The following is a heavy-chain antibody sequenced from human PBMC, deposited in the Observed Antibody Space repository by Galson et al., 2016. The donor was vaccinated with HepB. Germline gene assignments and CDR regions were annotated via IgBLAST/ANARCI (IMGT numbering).Heavy chain of an antibody. Sequence: SLRLSCAASGFTFDDYTMHWVRQSPGKGLEWVSLISWDGRSPSYADSVKGRFTISRDNTKNFLYLQMNSLRTEDTALYFCGKDWGSLWESSGKGMDVWGQGTLVTVSS. CDR2: ISWDGRSP. V-gene: IGHV3-43*01. CDR3: GKDWGSLWESSGKGMDV. D-gene: IGHD3-10*01. CDR1: GFTFDDYT. J-gene: IGHJ4*02.